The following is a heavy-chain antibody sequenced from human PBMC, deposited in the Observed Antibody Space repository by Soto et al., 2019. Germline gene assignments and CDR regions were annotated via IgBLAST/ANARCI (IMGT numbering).Heavy chain of an antibody. CDR2: ISSSSSTI. V-gene: IGHV3-48*02. CDR1: GFTFSSYS. Sequence: PGGSLRLSCAASGFTFSSYSMNWVRQAPGKGLEWVSYISSSSSTIYYADSVKGRFTISRDNAKNSLYLQMNSLRDEDTAVYYCARDREVTAPGGYYYYGMDVWGQGTTVTVSS. CDR3: ARDREVTAPGGYYYYGMDV. J-gene: IGHJ6*02. D-gene: IGHD3-10*01.